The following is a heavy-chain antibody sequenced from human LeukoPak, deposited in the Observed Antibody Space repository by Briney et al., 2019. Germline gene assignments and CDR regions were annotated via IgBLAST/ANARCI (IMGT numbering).Heavy chain of an antibody. V-gene: IGHV4-30-4*01. CDR3: ARDRYRYYASGSPHVRDDAFDL. CDR2: IYYSGST. D-gene: IGHD3-10*01. CDR1: GGSISSADYY. Sequence: SQTLSLTCTVSGGSISSADYYWSWIRQPPGNGLEGIGNIYYSGSTYYNPSLKSRVMISADTSRNHFSVQLSSVTAADTAVYYCARDRYRYYASGSPHVRDDAFDLWRQGTMVTVST. J-gene: IGHJ3*01.